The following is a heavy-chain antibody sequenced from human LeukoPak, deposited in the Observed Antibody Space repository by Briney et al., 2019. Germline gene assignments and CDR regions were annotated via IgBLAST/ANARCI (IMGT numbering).Heavy chain of an antibody. V-gene: IGHV4-34*01. CDR2: INHSGST. CDR3: VTRDYDILTGYYEIDY. CDR1: GGSFSGYY. D-gene: IGHD3-9*01. Sequence: PSETLSLTCAVYGGSFSGYYWSWIRQPPGKGLEWIGEINHSGSTNYNPSLKSRVTISVDTSKNQFSLKLSSVTAADTAVYYCVTRDYDILTGYYEIDYWGQGTLVTVSS. J-gene: IGHJ4*02.